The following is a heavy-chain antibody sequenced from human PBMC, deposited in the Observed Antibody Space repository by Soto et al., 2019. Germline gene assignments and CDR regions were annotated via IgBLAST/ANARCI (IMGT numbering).Heavy chain of an antibody. Sequence: QVQLVQSGAEVKKPGSSVKVSCKASGGTFNSYAISWVRQAPGQGLEWMGGIIPIFGTADYAQKFQGRVTITAGEATRTAYMELSSLRSEDTAVYYCASHYDSGGYYYRGLDYWGQGTLVTVSS. CDR1: GGTFNSYA. CDR3: ASHYDSGGYYYRGLDY. D-gene: IGHD3-22*01. V-gene: IGHV1-69*12. CDR2: IIPIFGTA. J-gene: IGHJ4*02.